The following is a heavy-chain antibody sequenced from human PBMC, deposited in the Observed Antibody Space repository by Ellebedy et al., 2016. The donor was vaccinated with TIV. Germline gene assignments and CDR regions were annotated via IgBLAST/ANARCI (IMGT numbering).Heavy chain of an antibody. Sequence: PGGSLRLSCAASGFILGTYAMAGVRHTPGKGLEWVSGIYGSSSKTFYTDSVKGLFNIYRDNSENTVLLQMNSLRAEDTAIYYCAKDRVGGDGRWVFDVWGQGTVVTVSS. V-gene: IGHV3-23*01. CDR3: AKDRVGGDGRWVFDV. J-gene: IGHJ3*01. D-gene: IGHD3-16*01. CDR2: IYGSSSKT. CDR1: GFILGTYA.